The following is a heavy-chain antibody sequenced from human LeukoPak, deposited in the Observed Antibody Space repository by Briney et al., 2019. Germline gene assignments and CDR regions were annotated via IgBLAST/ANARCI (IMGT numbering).Heavy chain of an antibody. CDR1: GGSISSYY. J-gene: IGHJ5*02. D-gene: IGHD6-13*01. CDR3: ARGSPFDP. V-gene: IGHV4-59*01. CDR2: IYYSGST. Sequence: KPSETLSLTCTVSGGSISSYYWSWIRQPPGKGLEWIGYIYYSGSTNYSPSLKSRVTISVDTSKNQFSLKLSSVTAADTAVYYCARGSPFDPWGQGTLVTVSS.